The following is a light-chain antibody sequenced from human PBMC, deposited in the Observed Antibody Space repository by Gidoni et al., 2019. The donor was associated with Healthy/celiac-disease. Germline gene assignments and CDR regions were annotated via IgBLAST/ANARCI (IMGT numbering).Light chain of an antibody. V-gene: IGKV1-33*01. CDR1: QDISNY. CDR3: QQYDNLLLPT. CDR2: DAS. J-gene: IGKJ3*01. Sequence: DIQMTQSPSSLSASVGDRVTITCQASQDISNYLNWYQQKPGKAPKLLIYDASNLETGVPSRFSGSGSGTDFTFTISSLQPEDIATYYCQQYDNLLLPTFXPXTKVDIK.